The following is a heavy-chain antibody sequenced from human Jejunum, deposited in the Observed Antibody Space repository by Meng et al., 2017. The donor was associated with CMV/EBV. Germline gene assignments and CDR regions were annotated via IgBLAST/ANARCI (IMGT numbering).Heavy chain of an antibody. CDR2: IYSDGTT. CDR1: GFTVSSNY. CDR3: AYSSSWAHFDY. V-gene: IGHV3-53*01. Sequence: CVASGFTVSSNYMSWVRQAPGKGLEWVSIIYSDGTTYFADSVKGRFTISRDKSKNTLDLQMNSLRAEDMAVYYCAYSSSWAHFDYWGQGTLVTVPQ. J-gene: IGHJ4*02. D-gene: IGHD6-13*01.